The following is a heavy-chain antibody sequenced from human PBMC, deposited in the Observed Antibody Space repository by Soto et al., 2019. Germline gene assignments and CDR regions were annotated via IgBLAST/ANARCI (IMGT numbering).Heavy chain of an antibody. Sequence: EVQLLESWGGLVQPGGSLRLSCAASGFTFSSYSMNWVRQAPGKGLEWVSDISSSRSTIYYADSVKGRFTISRDNAKNSMYQQMNNLRADDTAVYYCARDRDNWNPVDFDYWGQGTLVTVSS. D-gene: IGHD1-20*01. CDR3: ARDRDNWNPVDFDY. V-gene: IGHV3-48*01. J-gene: IGHJ4*02. CDR1: GFTFSSYS. CDR2: ISSSRSTI.